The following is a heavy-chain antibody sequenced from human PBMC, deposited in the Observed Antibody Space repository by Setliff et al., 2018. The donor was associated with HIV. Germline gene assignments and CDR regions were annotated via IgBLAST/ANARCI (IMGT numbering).Heavy chain of an antibody. Sequence: GGSLRLSCAASGFTFSDYYMSWIRQAPGKGLEWISYISRGGRTKYYADSVKGRFTISRDNAKNSLYLQMNSLRAEDTTIYYCARVPVMATITYWYFGLWGRGTLVTVSS. CDR2: ISRGGRTK. CDR3: ARVPVMATITYWYFGL. V-gene: IGHV3-11*04. D-gene: IGHD5-12*01. J-gene: IGHJ2*01. CDR1: GFTFSDYY.